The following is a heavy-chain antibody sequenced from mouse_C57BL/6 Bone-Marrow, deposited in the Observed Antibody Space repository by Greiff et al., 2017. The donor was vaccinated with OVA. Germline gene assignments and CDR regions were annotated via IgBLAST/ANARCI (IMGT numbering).Heavy chain of an antibody. D-gene: IGHD2-3*01. J-gene: IGHJ2*01. CDR1: GYTFTDYY. V-gene: IGHV1-76*01. CDR2: IYPGSGNT. Sequence: VKLMESGAELVRPGASVKLSCKASGYTFTDYYINWVKQRPGQGLEWIARIYPGSGNTYYNEKFKGKATLTAEKSSSTAYMQLSSLTSEDSAVYFCAGDGYWGQGTTLTVSS. CDR3: AGDGY.